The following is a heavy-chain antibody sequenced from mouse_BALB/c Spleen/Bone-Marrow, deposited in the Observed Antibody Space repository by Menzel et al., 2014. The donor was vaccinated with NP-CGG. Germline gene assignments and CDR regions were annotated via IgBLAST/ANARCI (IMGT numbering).Heavy chain of an antibody. D-gene: IGHD2-1*01. Sequence: VKLMESGAELMKPGASVKISCKATGYTFSSYWIEWVKLRPGHGLEWIGEILPGSGTSNYNMKFKGKATFTADTSSNTAYMQLSGLTSEDSAVYYCARVLYYGNYDSFAYWGQGTLVTVSA. CDR3: ARVLYYGNYDSFAY. CDR1: GYTFSSYW. V-gene: IGHV1-9*01. J-gene: IGHJ3*01. CDR2: ILPGSGTS.